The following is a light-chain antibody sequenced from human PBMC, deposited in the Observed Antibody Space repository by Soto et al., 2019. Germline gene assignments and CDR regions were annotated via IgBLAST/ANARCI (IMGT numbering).Light chain of an antibody. CDR3: QQRTVWPPIT. Sequence: EIVFTQSPGTLSLAPGERVPLSCRASQSIHTSLAWYQPKPCQPHRLVVYDSTLRANGVPDSFGGSRCGTEFTLTIHHLEPEDFAVYYCQQRTVWPPITVGPFTRGEIK. J-gene: IGKJ5*01. V-gene: IGKV3-11*01. CDR2: DST. CDR1: QSIHTS.